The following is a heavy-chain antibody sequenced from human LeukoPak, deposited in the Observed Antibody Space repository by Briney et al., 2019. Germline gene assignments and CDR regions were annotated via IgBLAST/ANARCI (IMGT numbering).Heavy chain of an antibody. CDR1: GFIFSNYW. CDR2: INSDGSST. D-gene: IGHD3-16*01. CDR3: ARVRGGYYSDY. V-gene: IGHV3-74*01. J-gene: IGHJ4*02. Sequence: PGGSLRLSCAASGFIFSNYWMLWVRQAPGKGLVWVSRINSDGSSTSYADCVKGRFTISRDNAKHTLYLQMNSLRAEDTAVYYCARVRGGYYSDYWGQGTLVTVS.